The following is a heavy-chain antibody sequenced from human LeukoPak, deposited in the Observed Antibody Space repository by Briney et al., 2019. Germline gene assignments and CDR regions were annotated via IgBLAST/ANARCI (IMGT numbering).Heavy chain of an antibody. Sequence: GGSLRLSCAASGFTFSDYYMSWIRQAPGKGLEWVSYISNSGSTIYYAESVKGRFTIPRDNAKNSLYLQMNSLRAEDTAVYYCARDIDYGAPDYWGPGTLVTVSS. D-gene: IGHD4-17*01. CDR3: ARDIDYGAPDY. J-gene: IGHJ4*02. CDR1: GFTFSDYY. V-gene: IGHV3-11*01. CDR2: ISNSGSTI.